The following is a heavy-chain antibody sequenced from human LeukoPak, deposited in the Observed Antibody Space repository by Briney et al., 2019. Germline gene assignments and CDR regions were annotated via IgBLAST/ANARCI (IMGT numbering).Heavy chain of an antibody. V-gene: IGHV1-8*01. CDR2: MNPNSGDT. J-gene: IGHJ6*03. Sequence: GASVKVSCKASGYTLTSHDINWVRQATGQGLERMGWMNPNSGDTGYAQKLQGRVTMTRDTSINTAYMELSSLTSEDTAVYYCARAGGDYGDYYHYYYYMDVWGSGTTVTVSS. D-gene: IGHD4-17*01. CDR1: GYTLTSHD. CDR3: ARAGGDYGDYYHYYYYMDV.